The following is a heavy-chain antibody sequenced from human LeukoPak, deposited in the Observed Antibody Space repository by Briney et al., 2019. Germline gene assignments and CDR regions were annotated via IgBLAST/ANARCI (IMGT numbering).Heavy chain of an antibody. Sequence: GGSLRLSCAASGFTFSGSAMHWVRQASGKGLEWVGRIRSKANSYATAYAASVKGRFTISRDDSKNTAYLQMNSLKTEDTAVYYCTGRSYCSSTSCYTLGFDPWGQGTLVTVSS. J-gene: IGHJ5*02. D-gene: IGHD2-2*02. CDR1: GFTFSGSA. CDR3: TGRSYCSSTSCYTLGFDP. V-gene: IGHV3-73*01. CDR2: IRSKANSYAT.